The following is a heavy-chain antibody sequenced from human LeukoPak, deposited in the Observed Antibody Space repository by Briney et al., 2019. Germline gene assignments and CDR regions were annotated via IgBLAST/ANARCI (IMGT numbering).Heavy chain of an antibody. CDR2: ISSIVSTI. CDR1: GFTFSDYS. Sequence: GGSLRLSCAASGFTFSDYSMSWVRQAPGKGLEWVSYISSIVSTIYYADSVKGRFTISRDNAKNSLYLQMNSLRAEDTAVYYCARDGGSGWFQTLNYFDYWGQGTLVTVSS. J-gene: IGHJ4*02. V-gene: IGHV3-11*01. D-gene: IGHD6-19*01. CDR3: ARDGGSGWFQTLNYFDY.